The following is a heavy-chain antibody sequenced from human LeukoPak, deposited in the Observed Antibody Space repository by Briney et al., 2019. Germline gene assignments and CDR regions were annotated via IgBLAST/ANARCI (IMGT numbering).Heavy chain of an antibody. D-gene: IGHD3-22*01. Sequence: GGSLRLSCAASGFTFSSYEMNWVRQAPGKGLEWVSYISSSGSTIYYADSVKGRFTISRDNSKNTLYLQMNSLRAEDTAVYYCARDYDSSGYFFDYWGQGTLVTVSS. CDR1: GFTFSSYE. J-gene: IGHJ4*02. CDR2: ISSSGSTI. V-gene: IGHV3-48*03. CDR3: ARDYDSSGYFFDY.